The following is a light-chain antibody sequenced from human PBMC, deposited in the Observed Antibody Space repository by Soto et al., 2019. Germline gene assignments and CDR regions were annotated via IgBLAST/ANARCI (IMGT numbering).Light chain of an antibody. J-gene: IGLJ2*01. Sequence: QSALTQPPSASGYPRQSGAISCSGTSSDVGGYNYVSWYQQHSGKAPKLMIYDVNKRPSGVPDRFSGSKSGNTASLNVSGLQAEDEADSYCISYAGSKKPAFGGGTKVTVL. V-gene: IGLV2-8*01. CDR2: DVN. CDR3: ISYAGSKKPA. CDR1: SSDVGGYNY.